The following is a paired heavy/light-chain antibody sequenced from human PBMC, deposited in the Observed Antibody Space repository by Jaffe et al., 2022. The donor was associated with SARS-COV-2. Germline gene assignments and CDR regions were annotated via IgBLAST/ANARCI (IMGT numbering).Light chain of an antibody. V-gene: IGLV2-8*01. CDR1: SSDVGGYNY. CDR2: EVS. J-gene: IGLJ2*01. Sequence: QSALTQPPSASGSRGQSVTISCTGTSSDVGGYNYVSWYQQHPGKAPKLMIYEVSKRPSGVPDRFSGSKSGNTASLTVSGLQAEDEADYYCSSYAGSNNFAVFGGGTKLTVL. CDR3: SSYAGSNNFAV.
Heavy chain of an antibody. V-gene: IGHV1-18*01. CDR1: GYTFISYG. D-gene: IGHD2-15*01. CDR3: ARVRGYCSGGNCIQVNYFDY. Sequence: QVQLAQSGAEVKKPGASVKVSCKASGYTFISYGISWVRQAPGQGLEWMGWITAYNGNTNYAQKVQGRVTMTTDTSTSTAYMELRSLRSDDTAVYYCARVRGYCSGGNCIQVNYFDYWGQGTLVTVSS. J-gene: IGHJ4*02. CDR2: ITAYNGNT.